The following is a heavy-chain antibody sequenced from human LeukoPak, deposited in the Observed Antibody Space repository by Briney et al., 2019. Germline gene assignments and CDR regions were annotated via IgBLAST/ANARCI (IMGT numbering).Heavy chain of an antibody. D-gene: IGHD6-13*01. CDR1: GFTFSSHD. Sequence: GGSLRLSCAASGFTFSSHDMHWVRQAPGKGLEWVAIISYDGGKKDYADSVKGRFTISRDNSKNTLYLQMNSLRAEDTAVYYCARDERYSSSWYASDAFDIWGQGTMVTVSS. J-gene: IGHJ3*02. CDR2: ISYDGGKK. CDR3: ARDERYSSSWYASDAFDI. V-gene: IGHV3-30*03.